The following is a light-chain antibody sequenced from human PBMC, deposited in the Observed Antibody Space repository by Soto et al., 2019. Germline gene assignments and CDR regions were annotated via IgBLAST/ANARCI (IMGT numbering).Light chain of an antibody. CDR2: EVS. CDR1: SSDVVGYNY. V-gene: IGLV2-14*01. CDR3: SSYTRGSTLV. Sequence: QSALTQPAYVSGSPGQSITISCTGTSSDVVGYNYVSWYQQHPDKSHKLMIYEVSKRPSGVSNRFSGSKSGNTCSLTFSGVQSEAEGNYYCSSYTRGSTLVFGGGTKLTVL. J-gene: IGLJ3*02.